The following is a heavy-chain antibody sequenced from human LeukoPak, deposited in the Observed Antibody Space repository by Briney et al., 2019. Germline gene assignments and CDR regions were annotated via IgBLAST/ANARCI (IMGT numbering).Heavy chain of an antibody. J-gene: IGHJ4*02. CDR2: ILYDGSKK. Sequence: GGSLRLSCAASGFPFNTYAMSWVRQAPGKGLEWVAVILYDGSKKYYADSVQGRFIISRDNSKNMLYLQMNSLRTEDTAVYYCTSNSGYEKGFWGQGNLVTVSS. D-gene: IGHD5-12*01. CDR3: TSNSGYEKGF. V-gene: IGHV3-30*04. CDR1: GFPFNTYA.